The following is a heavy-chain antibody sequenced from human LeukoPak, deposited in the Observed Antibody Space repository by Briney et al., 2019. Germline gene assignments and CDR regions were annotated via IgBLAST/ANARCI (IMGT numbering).Heavy chain of an antibody. D-gene: IGHD3-10*01. Sequence: PGGSLRLSCAASGFTLSSNYVTWIRQAPGKGLEWVSVIYIVGSTYYADSVKGRFTISRDNSENTMYLHMNSLRAEDTAVYYCARRVPSYWYFDRGGRGTLVTVSS. V-gene: IGHV3-53*05. CDR2: IYIVGST. CDR3: ARRVPSYWYFDR. CDR1: GFTLSSNY. J-gene: IGHJ2*01.